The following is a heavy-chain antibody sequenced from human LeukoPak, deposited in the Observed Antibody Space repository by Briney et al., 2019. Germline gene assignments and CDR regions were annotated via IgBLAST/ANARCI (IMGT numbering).Heavy chain of an antibody. CDR3: AREDRYGDYAVDY. J-gene: IGHJ4*02. V-gene: IGHV3-7*01. D-gene: IGHD4-17*01. CDR2: IKQDGSEN. CDR1: GFTFSSYW. Sequence: PGGSLRLSCAASGFTFSSYWMSWVRQAPGKGLEWVANIKQDGSENYYVDSVKGRFTISRDNAKNSVYLQMNRLRAEDTAVYYCAREDRYGDYAVDYWGQGTLVTVSS.